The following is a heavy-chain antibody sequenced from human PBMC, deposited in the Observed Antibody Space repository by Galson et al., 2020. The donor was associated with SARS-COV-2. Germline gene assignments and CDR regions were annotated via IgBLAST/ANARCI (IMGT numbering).Heavy chain of an antibody. CDR1: GFTFSGSA. J-gene: IGHJ5*02. CDR2: IKTKANSYVT. V-gene: IGHV3-73*01. CDR3: TIGYCSSTSYYPRFDP. Sequence: GGSLRLSCAPSGFTFSGSAVHWVRQASGKGLEWVGRIKTKANSYVTAYAASVKGRFTISRDDSKNTAYLQMNSLKTEDTAVYYCTIGYCSSTSYYPRFDPWGQGTLVTVSS. D-gene: IGHD2-2*01.